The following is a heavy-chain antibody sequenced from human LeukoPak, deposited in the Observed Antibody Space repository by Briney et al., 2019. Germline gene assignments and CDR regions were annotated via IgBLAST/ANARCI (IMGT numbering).Heavy chain of an antibody. Sequence: GGSLRVSCAASGFTFSSYWMSWVRQAPGKGLEWVANIKQDGSEKYYVDSVKGRFIISRDNAKNSLYLQMNSLRVEDTAVYYCARDPWWQYLDYWGQGTLVTVSS. CDR2: IKQDGSEK. D-gene: IGHD2-8*02. J-gene: IGHJ4*02. CDR3: ARDPWWQYLDY. V-gene: IGHV3-7*01. CDR1: GFTFSSYW.